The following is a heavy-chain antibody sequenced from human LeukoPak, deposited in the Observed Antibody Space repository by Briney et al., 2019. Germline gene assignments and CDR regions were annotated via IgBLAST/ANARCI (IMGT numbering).Heavy chain of an antibody. CDR3: AKGKGDSNLDWFDP. Sequence: GGSLRLSCAASGFTFSTFAMTCVRQGPGKGLEWISSITGSGAGTYYADSVKGRFTISRDNSKSTLYLQINSLGAGDTAMYYCAKGKGDSNLDWFDPWGQGTLVTISS. CDR1: GFTFSTFA. CDR2: ITGSGAGT. J-gene: IGHJ5*02. D-gene: IGHD1-14*01. V-gene: IGHV3-23*01.